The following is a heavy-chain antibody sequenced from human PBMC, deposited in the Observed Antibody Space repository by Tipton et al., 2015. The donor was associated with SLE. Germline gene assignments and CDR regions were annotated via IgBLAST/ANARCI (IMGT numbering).Heavy chain of an antibody. CDR3: ANWGPIVYYYYYMDV. V-gene: IGHV4-39*07. CDR1: GGSISRNSYY. Sequence: TLSLTCIVSGGSISRNSYYWDWIRQPPGQGLEWIGSVYYGGDTYYNPSLKSRVTISVDTSKNQFSLKLSSVTAADTAVYYCANWGPIVYYYYYMDVWGKGTTVTVSS. CDR2: VYYGGDT. D-gene: IGHD3-16*01. J-gene: IGHJ6*03.